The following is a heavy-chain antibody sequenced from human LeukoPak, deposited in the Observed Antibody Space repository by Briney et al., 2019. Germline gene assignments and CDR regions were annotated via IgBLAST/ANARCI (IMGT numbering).Heavy chain of an antibody. CDR3: ARGDPHADL. V-gene: IGHV3-48*03. CDR2: ITISGHTK. J-gene: IGHJ5*02. CDR1: GFDLNTYE. Sequence: GGSLRLSCVASGFDLNTYEMNWVRQAPGKGLEWIADITISGHTKNYADSVKGRFTISRDNAGTSLYLQMNSLRVEDTGVYYCARGDPHADLWGQGTLVTVS.